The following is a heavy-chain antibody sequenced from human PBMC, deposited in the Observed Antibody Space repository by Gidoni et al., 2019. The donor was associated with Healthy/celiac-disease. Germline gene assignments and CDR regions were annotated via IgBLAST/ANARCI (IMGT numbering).Heavy chain of an antibody. Sequence: QVQLQQWGAGLLKPSETLSLTCAVYGWSFSVYYWSWIRQPPGKGLEWIGEINHSGSTPYNPSRKSRVTISVDTSKNQFSLKLSSVTAADTAVYYCARVRSFRPRPYTAMASGAFDIWGQGTMVTVSS. CDR1: GWSFSVYY. J-gene: IGHJ3*02. CDR2: INHSGST. CDR3: ARVRSFRPRPYTAMASGAFDI. D-gene: IGHD5-18*01. V-gene: IGHV4-34*01.